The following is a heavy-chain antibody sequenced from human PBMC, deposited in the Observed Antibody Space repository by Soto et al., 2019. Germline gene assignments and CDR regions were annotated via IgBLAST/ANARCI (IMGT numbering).Heavy chain of an antibody. CDR3: ARFSGYLDP. Sequence: PSVTLSLTCPVSGFPISSGDYYWSWLRPPPGKGLEWIGYIYYSGSTYYNPSLKSRVTISVDTSKNQFSLKLSSVTAADTAVYYCARFSGYLDPWGQGTLVTVSA. V-gene: IGHV4-30-4*01. J-gene: IGHJ5*02. D-gene: IGHD3-22*01. CDR2: IYYSGST. CDR1: GFPISSGDYY.